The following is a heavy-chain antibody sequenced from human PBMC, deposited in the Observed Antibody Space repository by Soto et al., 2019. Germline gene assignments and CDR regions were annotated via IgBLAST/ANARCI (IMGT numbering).Heavy chain of an antibody. J-gene: IGHJ4*02. CDR2: INHSGST. CDR1: GGSFSGYY. Sequence: PSETLSLTCAVYGGSFSGYYWSWIRQPPGKGLEWIGEINHSGSTYYNPSLKSRISMSVDTSKNQFSLILSSVSAADTAVYYCARDAIRGSAAMKTYWGLGTLVTVSS. V-gene: IGHV4-34*10. CDR3: ARDAIRGSAAMKTY.